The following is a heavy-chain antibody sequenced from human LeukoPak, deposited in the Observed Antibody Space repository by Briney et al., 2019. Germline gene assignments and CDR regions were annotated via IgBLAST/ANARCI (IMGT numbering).Heavy chain of an antibody. J-gene: IGHJ2*01. CDR3: ASSIGNPWYFDL. V-gene: IGHV4-34*01. CDR1: GGSFSGYY. CDR2: INHSGST. D-gene: IGHD2/OR15-2a*01. Sequence: SETLSLTCAVYGGSFSGYYWSWIRQPPGKGLEWIGEINHSGSTNYNPSLKSRVTISVDTSKNQFSLKLSSVTAADTAVYYCASSIGNPWYFDLWGRGTLVTVSS.